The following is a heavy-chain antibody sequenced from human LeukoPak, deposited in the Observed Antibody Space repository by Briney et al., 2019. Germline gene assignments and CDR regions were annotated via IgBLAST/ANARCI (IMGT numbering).Heavy chain of an antibody. CDR2: IFHSGIA. Sequence: SETLSPTCEVSNYPITSDYYWVWIRPPPGQGLEWIGQIFHSGIAHYNPSLKSRVTMSVDTSRSQFSVNLNSVTAADTAVYYCARAGFGTAYNRFSYYMDVWGKGTTVTVSS. CDR3: ARAGFGTAYNRFSYYMDV. CDR1: NYPITSDYY. J-gene: IGHJ6*03. V-gene: IGHV4-38-2*01. D-gene: IGHD3-16*01.